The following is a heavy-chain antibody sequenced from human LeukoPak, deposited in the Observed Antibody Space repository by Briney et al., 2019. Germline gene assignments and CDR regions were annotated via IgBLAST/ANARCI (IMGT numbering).Heavy chain of an antibody. D-gene: IGHD3-10*01. Sequence: SETLSLTCAVYGGSFSGYYWSWIRQPPGKGLEWIGEINHSGSTNYNPSLKSRVTISVDTSKNQFSLKLSSVTAADTAVYYCARGYYYGSGRPQDYWGQGTLVTVSS. CDR3: ARGYYYGSGRPQDY. V-gene: IGHV4-34*01. CDR1: GGSFSGYY. CDR2: INHSGST. J-gene: IGHJ4*02.